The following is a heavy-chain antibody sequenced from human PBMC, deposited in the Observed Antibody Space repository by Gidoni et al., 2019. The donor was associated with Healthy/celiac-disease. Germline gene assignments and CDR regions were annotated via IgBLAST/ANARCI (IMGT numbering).Heavy chain of an antibody. CDR1: GGSISSGSYY. J-gene: IGHJ1*01. Sequence: QVQLQESGPGLVKPSQTLSLTCTVSGGSISSGSYYWSWIRQPAGKGLEWIGRIYTSGSTNYNPSLKSRVTISVDTSKNQFSLKLSSVTAADTAVYYCAREGSIAAAGTMYPALEYFQHWGQGTLVTVSS. V-gene: IGHV4-61*02. CDR2: IYTSGST. CDR3: AREGSIAAAGTMYPALEYFQH. D-gene: IGHD6-13*01.